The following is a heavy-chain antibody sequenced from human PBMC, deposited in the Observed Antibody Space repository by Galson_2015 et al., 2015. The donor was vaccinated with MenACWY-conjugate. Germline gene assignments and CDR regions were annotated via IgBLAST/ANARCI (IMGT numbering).Heavy chain of an antibody. Sequence: SLRLSCAASGFTFNQYWMHWVRQAPGKGLVWVSRISPDGSVTNYADSVKGRFTLSRDNAKNTLYLQMNSLRGGDTAVYYCTRGNDGHGRFDPWGQGTLVTVSS. V-gene: IGHV3-74*01. CDR3: TRGNDGHGRFDP. CDR2: ISPDGSVT. J-gene: IGHJ5*02. D-gene: IGHD5-24*01. CDR1: GFTFNQYW.